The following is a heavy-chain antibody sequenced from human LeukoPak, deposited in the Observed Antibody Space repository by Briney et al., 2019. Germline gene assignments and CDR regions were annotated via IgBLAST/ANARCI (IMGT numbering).Heavy chain of an antibody. CDR3: AKGGIEGYYFDY. V-gene: IGHV3-23*01. CDR2: ISGSGGST. J-gene: IGHJ4*02. Sequence: WGSLRLSRAGSGFPFSNYGMNWVRQVPGKGLEWVSAISGSGGSTYYADSVKGRFTISRDNSKNTLYLQMNSLRAEDTAVYYSAKGGIEGYYFDYWGQGTLVTVSS. CDR1: GFPFSNYG.